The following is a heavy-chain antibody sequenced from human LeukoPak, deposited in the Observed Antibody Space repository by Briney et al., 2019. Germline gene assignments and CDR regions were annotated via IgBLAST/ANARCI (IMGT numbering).Heavy chain of an antibody. D-gene: IGHD1-20*01. J-gene: IGHJ4*02. CDR2: ISGSGFAI. Sequence: PGGSLRLSCAASGFTFSSYEMTWVRQAPGKGLEWISYISGSGFAIYYADSVMGRFTISRDNAKNSLYLQMNSLRAEDTAVYYXXXXGDVYXWXDGYYFDHWGQGTLVTVSS. CDR1: GFTFSSYE. CDR3: XXXGDVYXWXDGYYFDH. V-gene: IGHV3-48*03.